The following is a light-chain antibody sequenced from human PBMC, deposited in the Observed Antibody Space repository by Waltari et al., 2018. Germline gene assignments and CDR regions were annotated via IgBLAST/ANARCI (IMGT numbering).Light chain of an antibody. V-gene: IGKV3-15*01. CDR3: QQYNNWPPMYT. CDR1: QSVSSN. J-gene: IGKJ2*01. Sequence: EIVMTQSPATLSVAPGERVTLPCRASQSVSSNLAWDQQKPGQAPRVLIYAASTRATSIPARFSGSGSGTEFTLTISSLQSEDFAVYYCQQYNNWPPMYTFGQGTKLEIK. CDR2: AAS.